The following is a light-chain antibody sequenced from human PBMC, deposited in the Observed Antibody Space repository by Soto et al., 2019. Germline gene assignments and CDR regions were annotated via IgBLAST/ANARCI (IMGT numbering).Light chain of an antibody. CDR2: GAS. CDR1: QSVSSSY. Sequence: EIVLTQSPGTLSLSPGERATLACRASQSVSSSYLAWYQQKPGQAPRLLIYGASRRATGMPDRFSGSGSGTDYTLIISRLEPEDFAVYFCQQYDESPFTFGPGTKVDIK. CDR3: QQYDESPFT. V-gene: IGKV3-20*01. J-gene: IGKJ3*01.